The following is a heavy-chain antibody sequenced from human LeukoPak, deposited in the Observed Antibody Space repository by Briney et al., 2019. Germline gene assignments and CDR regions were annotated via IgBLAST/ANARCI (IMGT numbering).Heavy chain of an antibody. V-gene: IGHV3-23*05. CDR2: IAADSTT. J-gene: IGHJ4*02. Sequence: GGSLRLSCAASGFPFSSYVMSWVRQAPRRGLEWVSTIAADSTTYYAVSVKGRFTISRDNSKNALLLQMNGLRAEDTAVYYCAKKTWDSSNWHYFDYWGQGTLVTVSS. CDR1: GFPFSSYV. D-gene: IGHD6-13*01. CDR3: AKKTWDSSNWHYFDY.